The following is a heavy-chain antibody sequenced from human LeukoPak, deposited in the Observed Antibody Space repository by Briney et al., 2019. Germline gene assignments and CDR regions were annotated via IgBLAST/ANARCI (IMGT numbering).Heavy chain of an antibody. CDR3: ARALRIYYYFDY. CDR1: GFIFSSYG. D-gene: IGHD1-26*01. V-gene: IGHV3-30*02. Sequence: GGSLRLSCAASGFIFSSYGMHWVSQAPGKGLEWVAFIRNDGSNKYYADSVKGRFTISRDNSKNTLYLQMNSLRAEDTAVYYCARALRIYYYFDYWGQGTLVTVSS. CDR2: IRNDGSNK. J-gene: IGHJ4*02.